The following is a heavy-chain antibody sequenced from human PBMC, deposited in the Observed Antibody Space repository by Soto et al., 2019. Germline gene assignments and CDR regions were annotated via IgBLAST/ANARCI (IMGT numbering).Heavy chain of an antibody. CDR1: GGSFSGYY. CDR3: ATGYFDSGVYDYRQFRGRALDS. J-gene: IGHJ4*02. D-gene: IGHD3-22*01. Sequence: QVQLQQWGAGLLKPSETLSLTCAVSGGSFSGYYWSWIRQPPGNGLEWIGEINHSGSANYNPSLESRVTISGDTSKNQFSLKLTSVTAADTAVYYCATGYFDSGVYDYRQFRGRALDSWGQGTLVTVSS. CDR2: INHSGSA. V-gene: IGHV4-34*01.